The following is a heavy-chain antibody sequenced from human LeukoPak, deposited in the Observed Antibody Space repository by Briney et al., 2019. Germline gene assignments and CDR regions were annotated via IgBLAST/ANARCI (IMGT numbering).Heavy chain of an antibody. Sequence: SSETLSLTCAVSGGSISSSSYYWGWVRQPPGKGLEWIGSIYYSGSTYYNPSLKSRVTISVDKSKNQFSLKLSSVTAADTAAYYCARVHDYVWGSYRWVSYFDYWGQGTLVTVSS. D-gene: IGHD3-16*02. V-gene: IGHV4-39*07. CDR1: GGSISSSSYY. J-gene: IGHJ4*02. CDR2: IYYSGST. CDR3: ARVHDYVWGSYRWVSYFDY.